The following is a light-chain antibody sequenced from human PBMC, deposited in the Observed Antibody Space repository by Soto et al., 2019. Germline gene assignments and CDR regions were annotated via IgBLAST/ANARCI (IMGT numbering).Light chain of an antibody. CDR2: AAA. CDR3: LRDPNYPLT. V-gene: IGKV1-6*02. Sequence: AIQMAQSPSSLSASVGDRVTITCRASQGIGNDVGWFQQKPGKAPKLLCDAAATIQSGVPSRFSGSRSGTDLTLSISSLQPEDFATYYCLRDPNYPLTFGGGTKVEIK. CDR1: QGIGND. J-gene: IGKJ4*01.